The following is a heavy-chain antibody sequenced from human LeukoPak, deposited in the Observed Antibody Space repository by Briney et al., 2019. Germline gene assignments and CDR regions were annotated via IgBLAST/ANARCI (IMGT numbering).Heavy chain of an antibody. J-gene: IGHJ4*02. CDR3: ARAYCSGGRCYYYFDY. V-gene: IGHV1-18*01. CDR1: GYKFTSYS. Sequence: ASVKVSCKASGYKFTSYSISWVRQAPGQGLEWMGWISAYNGNTDYAQRLQGRVTMTTDTSTSTAYMELRSLRPDDTAVYYCARAYCSGGRCYYYFDYWGQGTLVTVSS. D-gene: IGHD2-15*01. CDR2: ISAYNGNT.